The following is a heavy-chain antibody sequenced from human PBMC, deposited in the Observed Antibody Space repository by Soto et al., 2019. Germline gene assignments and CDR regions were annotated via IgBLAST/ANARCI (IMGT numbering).Heavy chain of an antibody. D-gene: IGHD6-13*01. V-gene: IGHV1-69*06. CDR3: ASFSAGYSSSWSRYGMDV. Sequence: GASVKVSCKASGGTFSSYAISWVRQAPGQGLEWMGGIIPIFGTANYAQKFQGRVTITADKSTSTAYMEPSSLRSEDTAVYYCASFSAGYSSSWSRYGMDVWGQGATVTVSS. J-gene: IGHJ6*02. CDR2: IIPIFGTA. CDR1: GGTFSSYA.